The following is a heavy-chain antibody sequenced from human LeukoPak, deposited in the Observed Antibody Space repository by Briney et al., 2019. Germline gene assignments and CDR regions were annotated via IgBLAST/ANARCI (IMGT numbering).Heavy chain of an antibody. CDR2: VSYDGSIK. D-gene: IGHD3-9*01. Sequence: GGSLRLSCAASGFTFSAHSMHWVRQPPGKGLEWVTFVSYDGSIKYYADSVKGRFTISRDNAKNSLYLQMNSLRAEDTAVYYCARARWLFPDYWGRGTLVTVSS. J-gene: IGHJ4*02. V-gene: IGHV3-30-3*01. CDR3: ARARWLFPDY. CDR1: GFTFSAHS.